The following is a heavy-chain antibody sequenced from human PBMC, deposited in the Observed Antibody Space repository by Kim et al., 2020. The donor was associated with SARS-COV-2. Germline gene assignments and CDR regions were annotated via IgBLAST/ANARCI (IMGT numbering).Heavy chain of an antibody. J-gene: IGHJ4*02. D-gene: IGHD5-12*01. CDR3: AREGYSGYDLWD. V-gene: IGHV3-30*04. Sequence: GGSLRLSCAASGFTFSSYAMHWVRQAPGKGLEWVAVISNDGSNKYYVDSVKGRFTISRDNSKNTLYLQMNSLRAEDTAVYYCAREGYSGYDLWDWGQGTLVTVSS. CDR1: GFTFSSYA. CDR2: ISNDGSNK.